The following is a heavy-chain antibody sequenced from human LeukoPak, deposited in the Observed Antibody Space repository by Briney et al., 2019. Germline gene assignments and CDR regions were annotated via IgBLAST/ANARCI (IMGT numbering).Heavy chain of an antibody. CDR2: ISYDGSDK. V-gene: IGHV3-30*03. D-gene: IGHD6-13*01. J-gene: IGHJ4*02. CDR3: ARAAGYRILLGYFDY. CDR1: GFTFSDYG. Sequence: GGSLRPSCAASGFTFSDYGMHWVRQAPGKGLEWVAVISYDGSDKYYADSVKGRFTIPRDDSKNTLYLQMNSLRAEDTAVYYCARAAGYRILLGYFDYWGQGTLVTVSS.